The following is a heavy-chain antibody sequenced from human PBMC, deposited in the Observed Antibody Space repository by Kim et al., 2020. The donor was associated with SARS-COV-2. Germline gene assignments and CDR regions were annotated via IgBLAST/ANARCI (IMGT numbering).Heavy chain of an antibody. J-gene: IGHJ4*02. Sequence: GGSLRLSCAASGFTFSSYGMHWVRQAPGKGLEWVAVIWYDGSNKYYADSVKGRFTISRDNSKNTLYLQMNSLRAEDTAVYYCARVPNMVRGVPDLLGLDYWGQGTLVAVSS. CDR1: GFTFSSYG. D-gene: IGHD3-10*01. CDR2: IWYDGSNK. CDR3: ARVPNMVRGVPDLLGLDY. V-gene: IGHV3-33*08.